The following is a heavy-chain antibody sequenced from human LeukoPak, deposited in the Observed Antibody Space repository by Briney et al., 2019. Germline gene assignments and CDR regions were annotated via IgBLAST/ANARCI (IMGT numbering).Heavy chain of an antibody. CDR1: GESFSGHY. V-gene: IGHV4-34*01. Sequence: SETLSLTCAVYGESFSGHYWTWIRQPPGRGLEWIGEINHSGSTTSNPSLNNRVTISVDTSKNQFSLKLTSVTAADTAVYYCARPRDGSVSLDSWGQGTLLAVSS. CDR2: INHSGST. D-gene: IGHD3-10*01. J-gene: IGHJ4*02. CDR3: ARPRDGSVSLDS.